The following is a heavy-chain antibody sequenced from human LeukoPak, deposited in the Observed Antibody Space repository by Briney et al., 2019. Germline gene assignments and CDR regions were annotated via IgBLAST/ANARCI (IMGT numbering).Heavy chain of an antibody. J-gene: IGHJ5*02. Sequence: SETLSLTCAVYGGSFSGYYWSWIRQPPGKGLEWIGEINHSGSTNYNPSLKSRVTISVDTSKNQFSLKLSSVTAADTAVYYCARGGRTSTVTTYWGPWGQGTLVTVSS. D-gene: IGHD4-17*01. V-gene: IGHV4-34*01. CDR3: ARGGRTSTVTTYWGP. CDR1: GGSFSGYY. CDR2: INHSGST.